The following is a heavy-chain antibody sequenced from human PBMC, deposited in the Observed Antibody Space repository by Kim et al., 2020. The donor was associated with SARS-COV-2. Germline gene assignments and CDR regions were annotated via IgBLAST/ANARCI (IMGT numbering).Heavy chain of an antibody. V-gene: IGHV3-23*03. Sequence: SGKGPFTKSRDNSNNTLYLKMNSLRAEDTAVYYCATTRLGYGSGSYFFDYWGQGTLVTVSS. J-gene: IGHJ4*02. CDR3: ATTRLGYGSGSYFFDY. D-gene: IGHD3-10*01.